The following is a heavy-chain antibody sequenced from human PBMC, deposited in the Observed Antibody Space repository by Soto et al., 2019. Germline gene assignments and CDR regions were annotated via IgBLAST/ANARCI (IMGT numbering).Heavy chain of an antibody. CDR2: ISFDGSTE. CDR3: AREYFRQWLDPKIRFDP. Sequence: QVQRMESGGGVVQPGRSLRLSCAASGFIFSSYAMHWVRRAPGKGLEWLAAISFDGSTEYYADSVKGRFKISRDSSRNTLFLQMDNMKFEDTAMYFCAREYFRQWLDPKIRFDPWGHGTQVTVS. J-gene: IGHJ5*02. CDR1: GFIFSSYA. V-gene: IGHV3-30-3*01. D-gene: IGHD6-19*01.